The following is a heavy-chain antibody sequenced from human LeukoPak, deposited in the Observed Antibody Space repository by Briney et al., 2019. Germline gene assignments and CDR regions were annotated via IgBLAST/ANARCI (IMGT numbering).Heavy chain of an antibody. J-gene: IGHJ4*02. D-gene: IGHD3-16*01. CDR3: ARTLWGLTLLSSDY. V-gene: IGHV3-30*02. CDR1: GFTFSSYD. CDR2: IRYDGSNK. Sequence: GGSLRLSCAASGFTFSSYDMHWVRQAPGKGLEWVAFIRYDGSNKYYADSVKGRFIISRDNSKNTLYLQMSSVRAEDTAVYYCARTLWGLTLLSSDYWGQGTLVTVSS.